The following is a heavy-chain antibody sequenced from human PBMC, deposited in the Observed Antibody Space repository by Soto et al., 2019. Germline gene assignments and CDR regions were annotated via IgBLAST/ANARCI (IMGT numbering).Heavy chain of an antibody. CDR3: AKEAVGVVVVVAATRQYFQH. J-gene: IGHJ1*01. V-gene: IGHV3-30*18. Sequence: PGGSLRLSCAASGFTFSSYGMHWVRQAPGKGLEWVAVISYDGSNKYYADSVKGRFTISRDNSKNTLYLQMNSLRAEDTAVYYCAKEAVGVVVVVAATRQYFQHWGQGTLVTVSS. CDR1: GFTFSSYG. D-gene: IGHD2-15*01. CDR2: ISYDGSNK.